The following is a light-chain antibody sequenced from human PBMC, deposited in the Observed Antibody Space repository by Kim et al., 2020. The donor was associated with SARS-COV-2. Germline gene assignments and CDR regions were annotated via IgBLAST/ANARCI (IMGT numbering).Light chain of an antibody. CDR3: QQYTNWPPEYT. Sequence: EIVMTQSPATLSVSPGERATLSCRASQSVRSNLAWYQQKPGQAPRLLIHAASTRATGIPARFSGSGSGTEFTLTISSLQSEDFAVYYCQQYTNWPPEYTFGQGTKLEI. V-gene: IGKV3-15*01. J-gene: IGKJ2*01. CDR1: QSVRSN. CDR2: AAS.